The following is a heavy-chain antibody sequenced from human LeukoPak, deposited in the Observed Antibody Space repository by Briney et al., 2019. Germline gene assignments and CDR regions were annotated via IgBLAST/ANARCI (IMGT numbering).Heavy chain of an antibody. D-gene: IGHD3-10*01. CDR3: ARGVGRDYYYYMDV. J-gene: IGHJ6*03. Sequence: PGGSLRLSCAASGFTFSSYSMNWVRQAPGKGLEWVSSISSSSYIYYADSVKGRFTISRDNAKNSLYLQMNSLRAEDTAVYYCARGVGRDYYYYMDVWGKGTTVTVSS. CDR1: GFTFSSYS. CDR2: ISSSSYI. V-gene: IGHV3-21*01.